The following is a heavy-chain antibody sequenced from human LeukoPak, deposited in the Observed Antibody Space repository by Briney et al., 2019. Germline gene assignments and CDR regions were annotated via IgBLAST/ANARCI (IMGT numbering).Heavy chain of an antibody. CDR2: ISASGGST. V-gene: IGHV3-23*01. CDR3: AKDSDYDSSGPLGY. Sequence: PGGSLRLSCAASGFTFSSSAMSWVRQVPGKGLEWVSGISASGGSTNYADSVRGRFTISRDNSKNTLYLQMNSLRAEDTAVYYCAKDSDYDSSGPLGYWGQGTLVTVSS. CDR1: GFTFSSSA. J-gene: IGHJ4*02. D-gene: IGHD3-22*01.